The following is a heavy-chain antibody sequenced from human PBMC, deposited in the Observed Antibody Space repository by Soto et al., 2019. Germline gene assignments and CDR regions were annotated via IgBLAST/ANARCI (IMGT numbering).Heavy chain of an antibody. V-gene: IGHV1-69*10. CDR1: GVTFSSYG. CDR2: IIPFLGTT. CDR3: AREGYTSSSIHSFLDS. D-gene: IGHD6-6*01. J-gene: IGHJ4*02. Sequence: ASVKVSCKASGVTFSSYGISWVRQAPGQGLEWMGRIIPFLGTTNYAQNFQDRLTVTADTSTNTAFMELSSLRSDDTAVYYCAREGYTSSSIHSFLDSWGQGTLVTVSS.